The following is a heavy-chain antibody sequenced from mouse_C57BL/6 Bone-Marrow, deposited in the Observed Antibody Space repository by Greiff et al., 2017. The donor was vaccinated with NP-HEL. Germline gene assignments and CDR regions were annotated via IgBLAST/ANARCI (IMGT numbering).Heavy chain of an antibody. V-gene: IGHV1-63*01. CDR3: ARGDYYWYFDV. CDR1: GYTFTNYW. Sequence: QVQLQQSGAELVRPGTSVKMSCKASGYTFTNYWIGWAKQRPGHGLEWIGDIYPGGGYTNYNEKFKGKATLTADKSSSTAYMQFSSLTSEDSASYYCARGDYYWYFDVWGTGTTVTVSS. CDR2: IYPGGGYT. D-gene: IGHD2-4*01. J-gene: IGHJ1*03.